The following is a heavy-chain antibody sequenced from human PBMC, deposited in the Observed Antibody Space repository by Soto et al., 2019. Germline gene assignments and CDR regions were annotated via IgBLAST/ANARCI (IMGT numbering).Heavy chain of an antibody. D-gene: IGHD3-22*01. Sequence: QVQLVESGGDVVQPGTSLRLSCAASGFTFSSYVFHWVRQTPGKGLEWVGLISHDGNKHYADSVKDRFTISRDNSKNDLNLEMNSLRAEDTALYYCAREDESSGYAGTFQHWGQGTLVTVSP. V-gene: IGHV3-30-3*01. CDR1: GFTFSSYV. CDR3: AREDESSGYAGTFQH. CDR2: ISHDGNK. J-gene: IGHJ1*01.